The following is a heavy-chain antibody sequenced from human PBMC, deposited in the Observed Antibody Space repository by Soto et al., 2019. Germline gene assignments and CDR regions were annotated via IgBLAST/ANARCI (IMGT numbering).Heavy chain of an antibody. J-gene: IGHJ6*03. V-gene: IGHV3-7*01. Sequence: EVQLVESGGGLVQPGGSLRLSCAASGFTFSSYWMSWVRQAPGKGLEWVANIKPDGSEKYYVDSVKGRFTISRDNAKNSLYLQMNSLRAEDTAVYYCARGTPTPYYYDMDVWGKGTTVTVSS. CDR1: GFTFSSYW. CDR3: ARGTPTPYYYDMDV. CDR2: IKPDGSEK.